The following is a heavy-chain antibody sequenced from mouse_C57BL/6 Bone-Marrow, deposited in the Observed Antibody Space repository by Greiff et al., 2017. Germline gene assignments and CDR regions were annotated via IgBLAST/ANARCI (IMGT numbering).Heavy chain of an antibody. CDR1: GFSLTRYG. J-gene: IGHJ2*01. Sequence: VKLVESGPGLVQPSQSLSITCTVSGFSLTRYGVHWVRQSPGKGLEWLGVIWSGGSTDYNAAFMSRLSITKDNSKCQVFFQMNSLQADDTAIYYCAKNAYYGLDYWGQGTTLTVSS. CDR3: AKNAYYGLDY. D-gene: IGHD1-1*01. CDR2: IWSGGST. V-gene: IGHV2-5*01.